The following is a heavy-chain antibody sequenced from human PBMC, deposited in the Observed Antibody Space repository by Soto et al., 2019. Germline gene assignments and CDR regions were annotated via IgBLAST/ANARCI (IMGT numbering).Heavy chain of an antibody. CDR2: IRNRSNSYAT. D-gene: IGHD2-15*01. Sequence: EVQLVESGGGLVQPGGSLKLSCAASGFAFSGSAMHWVRQASGKGLEWVGRIRNRSNSYATAYVASVRGRFTISRDDSKNTADLQMNSLKTEDTAVYYCTRYCSGASCTKNAFDIWGQGTMVTVSS. CDR1: GFAFSGSA. J-gene: IGHJ3*02. V-gene: IGHV3-73*02. CDR3: TRYCSGASCTKNAFDI.